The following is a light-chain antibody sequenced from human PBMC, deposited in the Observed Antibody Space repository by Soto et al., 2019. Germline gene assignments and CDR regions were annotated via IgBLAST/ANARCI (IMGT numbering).Light chain of an antibody. Sequence: DIQMTQSPSSLSASVGDRVTITCRASQSISSYLNWYQQKPGKAPKLLIYDASALPSGVPSRFSGSGSGTKFTLTIASLQPDDVATYYCQQYETFSGTFGPGTKVDI. V-gene: IGKV1-5*01. J-gene: IGKJ1*01. CDR3: QQYETFSGT. CDR1: QSISSY. CDR2: DAS.